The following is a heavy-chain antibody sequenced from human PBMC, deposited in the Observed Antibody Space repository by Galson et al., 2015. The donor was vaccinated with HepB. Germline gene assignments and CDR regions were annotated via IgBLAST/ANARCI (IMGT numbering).Heavy chain of an antibody. CDR2: ISSSPSYI. Sequence: SLRLSCAVSDFIFSSYSMNWARQAPGKGLEWVACISSSPSYIYYADSVKGRFTISNDNAKNSVSLQMSSLRDEDTAVYYCARSDYGDYEMRYWGQGTLVAVSS. D-gene: IGHD4-17*01. J-gene: IGHJ4*02. V-gene: IGHV3-21*01. CDR1: DFIFSSYS. CDR3: ARSDYGDYEMRY.